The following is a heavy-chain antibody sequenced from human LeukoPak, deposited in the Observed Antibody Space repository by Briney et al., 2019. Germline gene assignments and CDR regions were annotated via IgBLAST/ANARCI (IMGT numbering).Heavy chain of an antibody. J-gene: IGHJ6*02. CDR1: GYTFTSYG. D-gene: IGHD2-2*01. V-gene: IGHV1-18*01. CDR3: ARDHDIVVVPAAADYYYYGMDV. Sequence: ASVKVSCKASGYTFTSYGISWVRQAPGQGLEWVGWISAYNGNTNYAQKLQGRVTMTTDTSTSTAYMELRSLRSDDTAVYYCARDHDIVVVPAAADYYYYGMDVWGQGTTVTVSS. CDR2: ISAYNGNT.